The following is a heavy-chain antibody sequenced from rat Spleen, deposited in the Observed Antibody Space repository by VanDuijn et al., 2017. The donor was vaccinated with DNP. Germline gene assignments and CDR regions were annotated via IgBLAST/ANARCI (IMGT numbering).Heavy chain of an antibody. CDR3: ARWVWYFDY. V-gene: IGHV3-1*01. Sequence: EVQLQESGPGLVKPSQSLSLTCSVTGYSITSNYWGWIRRFPGNKMEYIGHISYSGRTNYNPSLKSRISITRDTSKNQFFLHLNSVTTEDTATYYCARWVWYFDYWGQGIIVTVSS. CDR1: GYSITSNY. J-gene: IGHJ2*01. CDR2: ISYSGRT.